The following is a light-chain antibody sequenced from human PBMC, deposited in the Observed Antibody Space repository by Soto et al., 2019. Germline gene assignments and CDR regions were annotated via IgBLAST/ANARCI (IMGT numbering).Light chain of an antibody. Sequence: QYVLTQPASVSGSPGQSITISCTGTSSDVGGYKLVSWYQQHPGKAPKLLIYQDTKRPSGVSSRFSGSKSGNMASLTISGLQAEDEADYHCCSYAGSTTCVFGGGTKLTVL. J-gene: IGLJ3*02. CDR3: CSYAGSTTCV. CDR2: QDT. V-gene: IGLV2-23*01. CDR1: SSDVGGYKL.